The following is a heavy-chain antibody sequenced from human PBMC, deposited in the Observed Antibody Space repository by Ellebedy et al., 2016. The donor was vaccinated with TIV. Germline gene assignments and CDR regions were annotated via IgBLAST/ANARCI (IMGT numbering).Heavy chain of an antibody. CDR1: GFTLSNYG. J-gene: IGHJ6*02. CDR3: AQNRGSAMDV. Sequence: PGGSLRLSCAASGFTLSNYGIHWVRQAPGKGLEWVAFIGYAGTEKYYAGSVKGRFTISRDNSKNTVYLQMSSLRSEDTAVYSCAQNRGSAMDVWGQGTTVTVSS. D-gene: IGHD5-12*01. V-gene: IGHV3-30*02. CDR2: IGYAGTEK.